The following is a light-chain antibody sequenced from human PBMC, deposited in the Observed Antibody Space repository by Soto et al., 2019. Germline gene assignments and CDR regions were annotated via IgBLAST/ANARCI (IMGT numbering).Light chain of an antibody. V-gene: IGKV1-33*01. CDR3: QQYDNLLPIT. CDR1: QDIAKN. Sequence: GDRVTITCQASQDIAKNLNWYQQKPGKAPKLLIYDASSLQTEVPSRFSGSGSATHFTFTISSLQSEDIATYYCQQYDNLLPITFGQGTRLEIK. J-gene: IGKJ5*01. CDR2: DAS.